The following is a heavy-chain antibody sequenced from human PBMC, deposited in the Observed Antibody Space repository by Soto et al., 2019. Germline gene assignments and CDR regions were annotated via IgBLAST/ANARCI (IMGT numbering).Heavy chain of an antibody. CDR1: GGTFSNYT. J-gene: IGHJ2*01. CDR2: IIPILGIA. Sequence: QVQLVQSGAEVKKPGSSVKVSCKASGGTFSNYTISWVRQAPGQGLEWMGRIIPILGIANYAQKFQGRVTITADKSTSTAYMELSSLRSEDTAVYYCARDGEGYCSGGSCYVWGWQVDLWGRGTLVTVSS. D-gene: IGHD2-15*01. CDR3: ARDGEGYCSGGSCYVWGWQVDL. V-gene: IGHV1-69*08.